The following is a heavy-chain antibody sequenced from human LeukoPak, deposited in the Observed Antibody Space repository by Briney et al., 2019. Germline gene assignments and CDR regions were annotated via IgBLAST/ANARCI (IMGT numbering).Heavy chain of an antibody. CDR1: GLTFSSYA. D-gene: IGHD6-13*01. V-gene: IGHV3-64D*06. CDR3: VKLSAAGTDY. Sequence: GPSPRLSFSASGLTFSSYAMHSVCQTPGKGLEYVSAISSNGGSTYYADSVKGRFTISRDNSKNTLYLQMSSLRAEDTAVYYCVKLSAAGTDYWGQGTLVTVSS. CDR2: ISSNGGST. J-gene: IGHJ4*02.